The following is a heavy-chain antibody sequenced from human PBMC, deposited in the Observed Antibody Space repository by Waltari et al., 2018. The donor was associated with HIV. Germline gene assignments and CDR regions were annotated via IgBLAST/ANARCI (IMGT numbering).Heavy chain of an antibody. Sequence: VQVAESGGGVVQPGTAVRLSCATSGFNFRDFVIHWVRQAPEKGLEWVAVIWSDGKTRFYEDSIKGRFSISRDNSNYSSSLQINRVTLADTAVYYCTTGRSSVVAAPPVQWGQGT. J-gene: IGHJ4*01. V-gene: IGHV3-33*03. D-gene: IGHD6-19*01. CDR2: IWSDGKTR. CDR1: GFNFRDFV. CDR3: TTGRSSVVAAPPVQ.